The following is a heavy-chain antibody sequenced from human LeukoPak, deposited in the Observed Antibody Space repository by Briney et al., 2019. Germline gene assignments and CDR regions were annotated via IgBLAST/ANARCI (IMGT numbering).Heavy chain of an antibody. J-gene: IGHJ6*04. CDR1: GYTFTSYY. V-gene: IGHV1-46*01. CDR3: AVLGITMIGGV. CDR2: INPSGGST. D-gene: IGHD3-10*02. Sequence: GASVKVSCKASGYTFTSYYVHWVRQAPGQGLEWMGIINPSGGSTSYAQKFQGRVTMTRDMSTSTVYMELSSLRSEDTAVYYCAVLGITMIGGVWGKGTTVTISS.